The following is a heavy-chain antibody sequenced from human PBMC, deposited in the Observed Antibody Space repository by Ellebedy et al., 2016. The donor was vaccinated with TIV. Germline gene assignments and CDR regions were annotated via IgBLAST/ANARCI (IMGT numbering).Heavy chain of an antibody. J-gene: IGHJ5*02. CDR2: ISGNGKT. CDR1: GYPFTTYG. CDR3: ARVTDYYDSSGYSNWFDP. Sequence: ASVKVSCKASGYPFTTYGISWGRQAPGQGLEWMGWISGNGKTQYAQKVQGRVTMTTDTSTTTAFMELRSLRSDDTAIYYCARVTDYYDSSGYSNWFDPWGQGTPVTVSS. V-gene: IGHV1-18*01. D-gene: IGHD3-22*01.